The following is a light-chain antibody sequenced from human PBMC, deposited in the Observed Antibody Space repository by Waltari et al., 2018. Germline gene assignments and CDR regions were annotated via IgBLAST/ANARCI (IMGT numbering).Light chain of an antibody. J-gene: IGKJ4*01. CDR2: GAS. CDR3: QHYNNWLT. Sequence: ETVLTQSPATLSVSPGERATLSCRASQSVNSNLAWYQQKPGQAPRLLIYGASTRATGIPARFSASGSGTEFTLTISSLQSEDFAVYYCQHYNNWLTFGGGTKVEIK. V-gene: IGKV3-15*01. CDR1: QSVNSN.